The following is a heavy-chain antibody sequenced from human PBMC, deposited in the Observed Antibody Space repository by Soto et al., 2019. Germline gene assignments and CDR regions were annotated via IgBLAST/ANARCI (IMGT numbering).Heavy chain of an antibody. Sequence: KTSETLSLTCTVSGGSISTGSYYWAWIRQPPGKGLEWIGSIFYSGSTYYNPSLKSRVTISVDTSKNHFSLKLNSVTAADTAVYYCARFCSGGTCNYGYYFDFWGQGTLVTVS. J-gene: IGHJ4*02. V-gene: IGHV4-39*02. D-gene: IGHD2-15*01. CDR1: GGSISTGSYY. CDR3: ARFCSGGTCNYGYYFDF. CDR2: IFYSGST.